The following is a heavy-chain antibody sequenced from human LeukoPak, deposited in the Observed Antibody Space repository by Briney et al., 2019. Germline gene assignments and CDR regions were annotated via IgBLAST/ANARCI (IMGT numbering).Heavy chain of an antibody. J-gene: IGHJ6*03. D-gene: IGHD1-26*01. V-gene: IGHV4-4*07. CDR2: IYTSGST. CDR3: ASASGSYTSSDYYYYYMDV. Sequence: PSETLSLTCTVSGGSISSYYWSWIRQPAGKGLEWIGRIYTSGSTNYNPSLKSRVTMSVDTSKNQFSLKLSSVTAADTAVYYCASASGSYTSSDYYYYYMDVWGKGTTVTVSS. CDR1: GGSISSYY.